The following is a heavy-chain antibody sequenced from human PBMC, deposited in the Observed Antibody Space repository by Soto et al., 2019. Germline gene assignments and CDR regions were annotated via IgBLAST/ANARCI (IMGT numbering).Heavy chain of an antibody. CDR2: ISSSSSYT. D-gene: IGHD1-26*01. V-gene: IGHV3-11*06. CDR3: ARDSVGATVWFDP. Sequence: QVQLVESGVGLVKPGGSLRLSCAASGFTFSDYYMSWIRQAPGKGLEWVSYISSSSSYTNYADSVKGRFTISRDNAKNSLYLQMNSLRAEDTAVYYCARDSVGATVWFDPWGQGTLVTVSS. J-gene: IGHJ5*02. CDR1: GFTFSDYY.